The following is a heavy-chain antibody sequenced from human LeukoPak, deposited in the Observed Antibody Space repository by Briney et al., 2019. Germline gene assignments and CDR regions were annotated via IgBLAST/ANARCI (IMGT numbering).Heavy chain of an antibody. Sequence: SETLSLTCTASGCSISSYYWSWIRQPPGKGLEWIGYIYYSGSSNYSPSLKSRVTISVDTSKNQFSLKLSSVTAADTAVYYCARVRIRDYGMDVWGQGTTVTVSS. D-gene: IGHD2-15*01. V-gene: IGHV4-59*01. CDR2: IYYSGSS. CDR3: ARVRIRDYGMDV. CDR1: GCSISSYY. J-gene: IGHJ6*02.